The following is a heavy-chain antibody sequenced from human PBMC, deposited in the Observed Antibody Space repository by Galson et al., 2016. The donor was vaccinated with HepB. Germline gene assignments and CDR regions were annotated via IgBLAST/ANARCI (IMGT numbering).Heavy chain of an antibody. CDR1: GFTLSSSA. CDR2: ITETGSFA. J-gene: IGHJ6*04. D-gene: IGHD4-17*01. V-gene: IGHV3-23*01. Sequence: SLRLSCAASGFTLSSSAMTWVRQAPGRGLEWVSAITETGSFAYSADSGRGRLTLSRDTSKNTVYLQMNYLRADDTALYYCGRDFPTMTDRYPYHVDVWGKGTAVTVSS. CDR3: GRDFPTMTDRYPYHVDV.